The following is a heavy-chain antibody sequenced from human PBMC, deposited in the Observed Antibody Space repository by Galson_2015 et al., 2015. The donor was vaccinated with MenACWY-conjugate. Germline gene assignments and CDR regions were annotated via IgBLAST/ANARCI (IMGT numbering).Heavy chain of an antibody. CDR2: IHYSGGT. CDR3: GRRRPRDIGGGFDI. CDR1: GGSITSNDFY. V-gene: IGHV4-39*01. D-gene: IGHD2-15*01. Sequence: LSLTCTVSGGSITSNDFYCGWFRQPPGKGLEWIGNIHYSGGTYHNPSLKSRITTSVDTSKNQFSLNLASVTAADTAVYYCGRRRPRDIGGGFDIWGQGTLVTVSS. J-gene: IGHJ3*02.